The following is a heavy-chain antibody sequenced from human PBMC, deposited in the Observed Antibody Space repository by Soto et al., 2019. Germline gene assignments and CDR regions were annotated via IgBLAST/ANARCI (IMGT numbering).Heavy chain of an antibody. CDR1: GFTFSSYW. Sequence: GGSLRLSCAASGFTFSSYWMSWVRQAPGKGLEWVANIKQDGSEKYYVDSVKGRFTISRDNAKNSLYLQMNSLRAEDTAVYYCASDPPSTYYDIVAGYPLTSYYYGMGVWGQETTVTASS. J-gene: IGHJ6*02. D-gene: IGHD3-9*01. V-gene: IGHV3-7*01. CDR3: ASDPPSTYYDIVAGYPLTSYYYGMGV. CDR2: IKQDGSEK.